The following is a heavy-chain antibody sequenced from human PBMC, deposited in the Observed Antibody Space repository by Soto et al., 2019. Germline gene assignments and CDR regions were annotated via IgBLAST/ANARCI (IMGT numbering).Heavy chain of an antibody. CDR2: IYPGDSDT. Sequence: GESLKISCKGSGYSFTSYWIGWVRQMPGKGLEWMGIIYPGDSDTRYSPSFQGQVTISADKSISTAYLQWSSLKASDTAMYYCARHLSVVVVAATRMDYYYGMDVWGQGTTVTVSS. CDR3: ARHLSVVVVAATRMDYYYGMDV. V-gene: IGHV5-51*01. J-gene: IGHJ6*02. D-gene: IGHD2-15*01. CDR1: GYSFTSYW.